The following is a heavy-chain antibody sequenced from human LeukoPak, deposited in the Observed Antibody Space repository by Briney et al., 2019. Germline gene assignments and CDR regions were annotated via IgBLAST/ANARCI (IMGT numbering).Heavy chain of an antibody. D-gene: IGHD1-26*01. CDR1: GFAFRDYT. Sequence: PGGSLRLSCAASGFAFRDYTMNWVRQAPGKGLEWVSSINENDGGTSYADSVRGRFTISRDNAKNSLYLQMNSLRAEDTAVYYCARRREFDYWGQGTLDTVSS. V-gene: IGHV3-23*01. CDR3: ARRREFDY. CDR2: INENDGGT. J-gene: IGHJ4*02.